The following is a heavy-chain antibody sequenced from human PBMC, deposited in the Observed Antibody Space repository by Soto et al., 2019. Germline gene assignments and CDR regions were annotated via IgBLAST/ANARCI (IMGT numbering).Heavy chain of an antibody. D-gene: IGHD1-26*01. V-gene: IGHV5-51*01. J-gene: IGHJ4*02. Sequence: GESLKISCEASGYNFKDYWIGWVRQMPGKGLEWMGIIYPADSNTRYSPSFEGQVTISADKSTTTAYLQWSSLKASDTAMYYCARGSGSYWTDFWGQGXLVTVS. CDR1: GYNFKDYW. CDR2: IYPADSNT. CDR3: ARGSGSYWTDF.